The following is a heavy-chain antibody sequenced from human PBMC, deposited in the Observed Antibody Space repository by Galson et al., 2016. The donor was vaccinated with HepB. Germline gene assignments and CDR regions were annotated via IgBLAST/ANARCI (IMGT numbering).Heavy chain of an antibody. CDR3: AMGPDSSGSDY. CDR2: IYYSGST. J-gene: IGHJ4*02. V-gene: IGHV4-31*02. D-gene: IGHD3-22*01. Sequence: HPGKGLEWIGYIYYSGSTSYNPSLKSRVTISVDTSKNQFSLKLSSVTAADTAVYYCAMGPDSSGSDYWGQGTLVTVSS.